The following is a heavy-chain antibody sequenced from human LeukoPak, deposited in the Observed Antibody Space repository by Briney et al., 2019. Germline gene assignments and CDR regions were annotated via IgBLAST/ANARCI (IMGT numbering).Heavy chain of an antibody. CDR1: GGSISSGSYY. CDR2: IYTSGST. D-gene: IGHD1-14*01. Sequence: SQTLSLTCTVSGGSISSGSYYWSWIRQPAGKGLEWIGRIYTSGSTNYNPSLKSRVTISVDTSKNQFSLKLSSVTAADTAVYYCARVAITYWFVPWGQGTLVTVSS. V-gene: IGHV4-61*02. CDR3: ARVAITYWFVP. J-gene: IGHJ5*02.